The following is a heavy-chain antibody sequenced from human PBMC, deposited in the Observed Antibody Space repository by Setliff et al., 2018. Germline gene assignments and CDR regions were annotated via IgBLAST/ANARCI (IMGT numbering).Heavy chain of an antibody. CDR1: GGSFSGYS. D-gene: IGHD2-21*01. CDR2: INHSGST. J-gene: IGHJ4*02. CDR3: ASQRLARYFDN. Sequence: SETLSLTCAVYGGSFSGYSWTWIRQPPGKGLEWIGDINHSGSTNYSPSLKSRVTMSVDTSKNQFSLKLNSVTAADTAVYYCASQRLARYFDNWGQGTLVTVSS. V-gene: IGHV4-34*01.